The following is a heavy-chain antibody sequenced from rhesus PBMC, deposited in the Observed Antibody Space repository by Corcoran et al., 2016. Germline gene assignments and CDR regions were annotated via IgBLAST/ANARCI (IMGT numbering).Heavy chain of an antibody. D-gene: IGHD6-25*01. CDR1: GGSFSGYY. Sequence: QVQLQESGPGLVKPSETLSLTCAVSGGSFSGYYWGWIRRPPGKGLGGIGYISGSSDSTDYNPSLKSIITISTITSKNHFSLQLSSVPAADTAGYYCARASAGVAESYFDYWGQGVLVTVSS. V-gene: IGHV4-165*01. CDR3: ARASAGVAESYFDY. CDR2: ISGSSDST. J-gene: IGHJ4*01.